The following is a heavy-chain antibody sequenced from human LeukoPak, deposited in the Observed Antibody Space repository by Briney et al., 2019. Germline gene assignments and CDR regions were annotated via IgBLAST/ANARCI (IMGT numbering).Heavy chain of an antibody. D-gene: IGHD5-12*01. CDR3: ARDGLGGETSGIDY. J-gene: IGHJ4*02. CDR2: IYHSGTT. V-gene: IGHV4-59*11. Sequence: PSETLVLICTVTGGSISSRYWSWIRQPPGKGLEWIGYIYHSGTTNYNPSLESRVTISVDKSRNHFSLRLNSVTAADTAVYYCARDGLGGETSGIDYWGQGILVTVSS. CDR1: GGSISSRY.